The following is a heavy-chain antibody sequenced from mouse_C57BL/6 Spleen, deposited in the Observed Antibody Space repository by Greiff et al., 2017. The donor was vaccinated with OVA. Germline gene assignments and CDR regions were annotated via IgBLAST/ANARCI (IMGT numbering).Heavy chain of an antibody. D-gene: IGHD1-1*01. J-gene: IGHJ3*01. Sequence: FSLQQSGPELVKPGASVKISCKASGYSFTDYNMNWVKQSNGKSLEWIGVINPNYGTTSYNQKFKGKATLTVDQSSSTAYMQLNSLTSEDSAVYYCAREYYGSSPLFAYWGQGTLVTVSA. CDR1: GYSFTDYN. V-gene: IGHV1-39*01. CDR3: AREYYGSSPLFAY. CDR2: INPNYGTT.